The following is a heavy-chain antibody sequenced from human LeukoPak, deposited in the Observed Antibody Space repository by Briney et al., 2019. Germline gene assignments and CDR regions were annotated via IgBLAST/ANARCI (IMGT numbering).Heavy chain of an antibody. CDR1: GFTFRSYS. CDR3: ATRVTADSYGAFDI. Sequence: KSGGSLRLSCAASGFTFRSYSMTWVRQAPGKGLEWVAAISSTSNHRYHADSVKGRFSISRDNDKNSLFLQMNSLRAEDTALYYCATRVTADSYGAFDIWGQGTMVTVSS. D-gene: IGHD6-13*01. CDR2: ISSTSNHR. J-gene: IGHJ3*02. V-gene: IGHV3-21*06.